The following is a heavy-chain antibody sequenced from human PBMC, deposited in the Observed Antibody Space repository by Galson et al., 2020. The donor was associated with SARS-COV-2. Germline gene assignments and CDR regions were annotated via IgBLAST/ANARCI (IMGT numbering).Heavy chain of an antibody. D-gene: IGHD3-16*01. CDR2: IIPIFGTA. J-gene: IGHJ6*03. CDR1: GGTFSSYA. Sequence: SVKVSCKASGGTFSSYAISWVRQAPGQGLEWMGGIIPIFGTANYAQKFQGRVTITADESTSTAYMELSSLRSEDTAVYYCARAAWGIGVYYYDYMDVGGKGTTVTVSS. CDR3: ARAAWGIGVYYYDYMDV. V-gene: IGHV1-69*13.